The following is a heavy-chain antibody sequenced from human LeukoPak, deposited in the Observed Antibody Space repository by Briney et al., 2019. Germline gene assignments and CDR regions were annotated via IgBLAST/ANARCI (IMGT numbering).Heavy chain of an antibody. CDR3: ARLTSGSYYYYYYYMDV. CDR1: GRSLSSYY. CDR2: IYYSGST. D-gene: IGHD6-19*01. V-gene: IGHV4-59*01. J-gene: IGHJ6*03. Sequence: SETLSLTCAVSGRSLSSYYWSWIRQPPGKGLEWIGYIYYSGSTNYNPSLKSRVTISVDTSKNQFSLRLSSVTAADTAVYYCARLTSGSYYYYYYYMDVWGKGTTVTVSS.